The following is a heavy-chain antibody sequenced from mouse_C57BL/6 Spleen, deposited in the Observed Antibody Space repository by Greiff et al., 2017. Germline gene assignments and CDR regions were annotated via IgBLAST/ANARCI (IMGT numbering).Heavy chain of an antibody. D-gene: IGHD5-1*01. V-gene: IGHV1-82*01. Sequence: VQLQQSGPELVKPGASVKISCKASGYAFSSSWMNWVKQRPGKGLEWIGRIYPGDGDTNYNGKFKGKATLTADKSSSTAYMQLSSLASEDSAVYCCATGEYPWYFDYWGQGTTLTVSS. J-gene: IGHJ2*01. CDR2: IYPGDGDT. CDR3: ATGEYPWYFDY. CDR1: GYAFSSSW.